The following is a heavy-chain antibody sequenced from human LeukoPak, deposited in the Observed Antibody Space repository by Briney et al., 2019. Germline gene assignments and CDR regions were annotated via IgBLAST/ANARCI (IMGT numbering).Heavy chain of an antibody. V-gene: IGHV1-69*02. CDR1: GGTFSSYT. D-gene: IGHD1-7*01. J-gene: IGHJ4*02. CDR2: IIPILGIA. Sequence: EASVKVSCKASGGTFSSYTISWVRQAPGQGLEWMGRIIPILGIANYAQKFQGRVTITADKSTSTAYMELSSLRSEDTAVYYCARGTRGELHSDYWGQGTLVTVSS. CDR3: ARGTRGELHSDY.